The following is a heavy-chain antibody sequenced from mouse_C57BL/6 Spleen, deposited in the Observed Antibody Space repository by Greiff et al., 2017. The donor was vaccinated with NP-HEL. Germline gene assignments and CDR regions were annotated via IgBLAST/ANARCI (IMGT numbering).Heavy chain of an antibody. D-gene: IGHD2-4*01. CDR3: ARHILYDYDGDWYFDV. J-gene: IGHJ1*03. V-gene: IGHV1-59*01. Sequence: QVQLQQPGAELVRPGTSVKLSCKASGYTFTSYWMHWVKQRPGQGLEWIGVIDPSDSYTNYNQKFKGKATLTVDTSSSTAYMQLSSLTSEDSAVYYCARHILYDYDGDWYFDVWGTGTTVTVSS. CDR2: IDPSDSYT. CDR1: GYTFTSYW.